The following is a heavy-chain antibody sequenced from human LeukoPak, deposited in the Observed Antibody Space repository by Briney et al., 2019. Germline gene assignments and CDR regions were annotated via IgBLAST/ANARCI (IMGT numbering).Heavy chain of an antibody. V-gene: IGHV4-59*08. J-gene: IGHJ4*02. Sequence: PSETLSLTCTVSGGSISSSYWAWIRQPPGKGLEWIGYIYYSGTTNYNPSLKSRVTISVDTSKNQFSLKLRSVTAADTAVYYCARQNPAASGQGLDYWGQGTLVTVSS. CDR1: GGSISSSY. CDR3: ARQNPAASGQGLDY. CDR2: IYYSGTT. D-gene: IGHD6-13*01.